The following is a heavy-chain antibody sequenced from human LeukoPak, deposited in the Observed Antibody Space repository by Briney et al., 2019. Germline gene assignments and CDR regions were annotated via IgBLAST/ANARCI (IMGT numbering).Heavy chain of an antibody. V-gene: IGHV1-2*02. CDR3: ARDLRGLGDFLDY. J-gene: IGHJ4*02. Sequence: GASVKVSCKPSGYTFTVYYMHWVRQAPGQGLEWMGWINPDSGSAIFAQKFQGRVTMTRDTSTNTAYMELNRLRSDDTAVYYCARDLRGLGDFLDYWGQGTLVTVSS. D-gene: IGHD3-10*01. CDR1: GYTFTVYY. CDR2: INPDSGSA.